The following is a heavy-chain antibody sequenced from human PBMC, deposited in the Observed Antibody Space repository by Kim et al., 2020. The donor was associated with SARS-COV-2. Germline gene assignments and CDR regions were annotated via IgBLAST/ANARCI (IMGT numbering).Heavy chain of an antibody. Sequence: SVKVSCKASGFTFTSSAVQWVRQARGQRLEWIGWIVVGSGNTNYAQKFQERVTITRDMSTSTAYMELSSLRSEDTAVYYCAADLLLLWFGELSDYYYGMDVWGQGTTVTVSS. D-gene: IGHD3-10*01. CDR1: GFTFTSSA. CDR3: AADLLLLWFGELSDYYYGMDV. V-gene: IGHV1-58*01. CDR2: IVVGSGNT. J-gene: IGHJ6*02.